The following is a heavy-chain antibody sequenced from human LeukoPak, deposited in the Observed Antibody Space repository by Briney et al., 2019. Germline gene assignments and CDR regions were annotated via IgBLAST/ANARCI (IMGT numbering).Heavy chain of an antibody. CDR1: GFTFSNAW. CDR3: AKAPDTTNFWSSSLWSGPIDY. Sequence: GGSLRLSCAASGFTFSNAWMSWVRQAPGKGLEWVGRIKSKTDGGTTDYAAPVKGRFTISRDNSKNTLYLQMNSLRAEDTAVYYCAKAPDTTNFWSSSLWSGPIDYWGQGTLVTVSS. D-gene: IGHD3-3*01. V-gene: IGHV3-15*01. J-gene: IGHJ4*02. CDR2: IKSKTDGGTT.